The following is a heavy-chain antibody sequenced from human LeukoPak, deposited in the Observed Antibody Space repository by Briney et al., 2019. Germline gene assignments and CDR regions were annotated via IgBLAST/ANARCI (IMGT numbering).Heavy chain of an antibody. V-gene: IGHV4-34*01. CDR1: GGSFSGYY. CDR3: ARGIIGDYVFFDY. D-gene: IGHD4-17*01. J-gene: IGHJ4*02. Sequence: SETLSLTCAVYGGSFSGYYWSWIRQPPGKGLEWIGEINHSGSTNYNPSLKSRVTISVDTSKNQFSLKLSSVTGADTAVYYCARGIIGDYVFFDYWGQGTLVTVSS. CDR2: INHSGST.